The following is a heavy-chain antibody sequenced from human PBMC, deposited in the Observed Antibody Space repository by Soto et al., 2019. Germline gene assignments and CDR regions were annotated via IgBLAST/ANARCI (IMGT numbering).Heavy chain of an antibody. V-gene: IGHV3-23*01. D-gene: IGHD3-3*01. J-gene: IGHJ4*02. CDR1: GFTFSSYA. CDR2: ISGSGGST. Sequence: EVQLLESGGGLVQPGGSLRLSCAASGFTFSSYAMSWVRQAPGKGLEWVSAISGSGGSTYYADSVKGRFTISRDNSKNTRYRQMNSLRAEDTAVYYCANPGITIFGVVTEYYFDYWGQGTLVTVSS. CDR3: ANPGITIFGVVTEYYFDY.